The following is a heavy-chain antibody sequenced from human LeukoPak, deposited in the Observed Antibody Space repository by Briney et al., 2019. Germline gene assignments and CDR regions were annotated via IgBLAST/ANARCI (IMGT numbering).Heavy chain of an antibody. CDR1: GFTFISYA. V-gene: IGHV3-23*01. D-gene: IGHD3-10*02. CDR2: ISGSGYGT. Sequence: GGSLRLSCAASGFTFISYAMTWVRQAPGKGLEWVSGISGSGYGTYYADSAKGRFTISRDNSKNTLYLQMNRLRAEDTAVYYCAREMVFGEPWGQGTLVTVSS. CDR3: AREMVFGEP. J-gene: IGHJ4*02.